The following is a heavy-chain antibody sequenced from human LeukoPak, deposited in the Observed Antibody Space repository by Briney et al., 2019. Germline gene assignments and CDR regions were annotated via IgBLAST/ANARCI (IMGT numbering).Heavy chain of an antibody. CDR2: ISAYNGNT. Sequence: GASVKVSCKASGYTFTSYGISWVRQAPGQGLEWMGWISAYNGNTNYAQKLQGRVTMTTDTSTSTAYMELRSLRSDDTAVYYCARELTIFSGGFWFDPWGQGTLVTVSS. D-gene: IGHD3-3*01. CDR3: ARELTIFSGGFWFDP. V-gene: IGHV1-18*01. CDR1: GYTFTSYG. J-gene: IGHJ5*02.